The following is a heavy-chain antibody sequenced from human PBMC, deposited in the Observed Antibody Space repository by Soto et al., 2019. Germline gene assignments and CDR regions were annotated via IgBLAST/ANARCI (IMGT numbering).Heavy chain of an antibody. Sequence: PVKVSCKASGGTFNNYAIRWVRQAPGQGLEWMGGIIPLFGTANYAQKFKGSVTITADESTSTASMELRSLRSHDTAVYYCVGGGQYDSSGYYYFYCGQGTMVTVSS. CDR2: IIPLFGTA. J-gene: IGHJ4*02. CDR3: VGGGQYDSSGYYYFY. CDR1: GGTFNNYA. V-gene: IGHV1-69*13. D-gene: IGHD3-22*01.